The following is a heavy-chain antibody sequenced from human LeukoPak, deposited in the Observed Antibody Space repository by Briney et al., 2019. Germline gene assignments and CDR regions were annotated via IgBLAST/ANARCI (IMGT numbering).Heavy chain of an antibody. CDR3: AELGITMIGGV. CDR2: ISSSGSTI. Sequence: RGSLRLSCAASGFTFSSYEMNCVRQVPGKGLEWVSYISSSGSTIYYADSVKGRFTISRDNAKNSLYLQMNSLRAEDTAVYYCAELGITMIGGVWGKGTTVTISS. CDR1: GFTFSSYE. V-gene: IGHV3-48*03. J-gene: IGHJ6*04. D-gene: IGHD3-10*02.